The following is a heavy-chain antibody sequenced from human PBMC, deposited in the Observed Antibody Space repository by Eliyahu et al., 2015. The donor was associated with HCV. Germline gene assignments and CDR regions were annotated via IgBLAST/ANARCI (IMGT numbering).Heavy chain of an antibody. CDR2: IRYDGSNK. Sequence: QVQLVESGGGVVQPGGSLGLXCAASGFPFSRYGIHWVRQAPGKGLEWVAFIRYDGSNKYFADSVKGRFTISRDNSKNTVYLQMNSLRTEDTAVYYCAKDSSTVNIYYFDYWGQGALVTVSS. V-gene: IGHV3-30*02. CDR1: GFPFSRYG. J-gene: IGHJ4*02. D-gene: IGHD3-3*01. CDR3: AKDSSTVNIYYFDY.